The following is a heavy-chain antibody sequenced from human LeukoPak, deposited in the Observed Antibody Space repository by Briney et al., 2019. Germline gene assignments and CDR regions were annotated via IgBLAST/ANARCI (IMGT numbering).Heavy chain of an antibody. V-gene: IGHV3-66*01. CDR2: IYSGGGT. Sequence: GGSLRLSCAASGFTVSSYYMSWVRQAPGKGLEWVSVIYSGGGTHYADSVKGRFTISRDNPKNTLYLQMNSLRAEDTAVYYCARGSYVWGSYRLYYFDYWGQGTLVTVSS. CDR1: GFTVSSYY. J-gene: IGHJ4*02. CDR3: ARGSYVWGSYRLYYFDY. D-gene: IGHD3-16*02.